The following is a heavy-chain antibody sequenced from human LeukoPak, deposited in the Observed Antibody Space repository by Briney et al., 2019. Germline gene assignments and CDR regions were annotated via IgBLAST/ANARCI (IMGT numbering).Heavy chain of an antibody. CDR1: GFTFSSYS. D-gene: IGHD2-2*01. J-gene: IGHJ6*03. CDR2: ISSSSSYI. V-gene: IGHV3-21*04. CDR3: ARAQVPLYYYYYMDV. Sequence: GGSLRLSCAASGFTFSSYSMNWVRQAPGKGLEWVSSISSSSSYIYYADSVKGRFTISRDNAKNSLYLQMNSLRAEDTAVYYCARAQVPLYYYYYMDVWGKGTTVTISS.